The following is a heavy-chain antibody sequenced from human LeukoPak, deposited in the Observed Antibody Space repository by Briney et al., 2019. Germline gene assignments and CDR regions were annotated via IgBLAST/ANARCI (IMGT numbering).Heavy chain of an antibody. Sequence: PSETLSLTCAVSGGSISSGGYSWSWIRQPPGKGLEWIGYIYYSGSTYYNPSLKSRVTISVDTSKNQFSLKLSSVTAADTAVYYCARLYRPPTVYYYYYYMDVWGKGTTVTISS. CDR1: GGSISSGGYS. J-gene: IGHJ6*03. V-gene: IGHV4-30-4*07. CDR3: ARLYRPPTVYYYYYYMDV. CDR2: IYYSGST. D-gene: IGHD2-2*02.